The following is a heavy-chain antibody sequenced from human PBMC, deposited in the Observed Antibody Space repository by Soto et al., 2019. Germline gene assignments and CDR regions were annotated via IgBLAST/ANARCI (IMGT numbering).Heavy chain of an antibody. V-gene: IGHV1-69*13. CDR1: GGAFSSYA. CDR2: IIPIFGTA. Sequence: GASVKVSCKASGGAFSSYAISWVRQAPGQGLEWMGGIIPIFGTANYAQKFQGRVTITADESTSTAYMELSSLRSEDTAVYYCARVWGYYGSGSYYIVQAFDPWGQGTLVTVSS. D-gene: IGHD3-10*01. CDR3: ARVWGYYGSGSYYIVQAFDP. J-gene: IGHJ5*02.